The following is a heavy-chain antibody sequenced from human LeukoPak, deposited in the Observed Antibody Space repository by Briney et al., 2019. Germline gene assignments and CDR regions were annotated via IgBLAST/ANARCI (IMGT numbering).Heavy chain of an antibody. CDR1: GGSISSSY. CDR2: IYYSGST. CDR3: ARRGIAAAGSGWFDP. J-gene: IGHJ5*02. D-gene: IGHD6-13*01. Sequence: PSETLSLTCTASGGSISSSYWGSVRQPPGKGLEWIGYIYYSGSTNYNPSLKSRVTISVDTSKNQFSLKLSSVTAANTAVYYCARRGIAAAGSGWFDPWGQGTLVTVSS. V-gene: IGHV4-59*08.